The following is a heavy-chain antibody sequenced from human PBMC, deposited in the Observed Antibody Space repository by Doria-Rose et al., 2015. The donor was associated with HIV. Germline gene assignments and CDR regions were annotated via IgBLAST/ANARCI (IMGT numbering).Heavy chain of an antibody. Sequence: QESGPVLVKPTETLTLTCTVSGVSLSSPGMGVSWIRQPPGKALEWLANIFSDDERPYQTSLKSRLTISRGTSKSQVVLTMTDMDLVDTATYYCARIKSSRWYHKYYFDSWGQGTLVIVSA. V-gene: IGHV2-26*01. CDR1: GVSLSSPGMG. D-gene: IGHD6-13*01. CDR2: IFSDDER. CDR3: ARIKSSRWYHKYYFDS. J-gene: IGHJ4*02.